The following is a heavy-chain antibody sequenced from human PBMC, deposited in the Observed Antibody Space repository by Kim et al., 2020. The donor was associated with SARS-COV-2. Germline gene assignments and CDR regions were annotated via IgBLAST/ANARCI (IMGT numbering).Heavy chain of an antibody. CDR3: ARSWDV. Sequence: PNSGATNYAQKSQDRVTRTRDTSSSTAYMELSSLRSDDTAVYYCARSWDVWGQGTTVTVSS. J-gene: IGHJ6*02. CDR2: PNSGAT. V-gene: IGHV1-2*02.